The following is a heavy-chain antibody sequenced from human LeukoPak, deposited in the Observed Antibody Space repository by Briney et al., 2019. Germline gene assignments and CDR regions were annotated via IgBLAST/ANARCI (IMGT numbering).Heavy chain of an antibody. CDR2: ISGSGGST. D-gene: IGHD1-26*01. V-gene: IGHV3-23*01. CDR1: GFTFSSYA. Sequence: GGSLRLSCAASGFTFSSYAMSWVRQAPGKGLEWVSAISGSGGSTYYADSVKGRFTISRDNAKNTLYLQMNSLRAEDTAVYYCASGIVGATPNDYWGQGTLVTVSS. CDR3: ASGIVGATPNDY. J-gene: IGHJ4*02.